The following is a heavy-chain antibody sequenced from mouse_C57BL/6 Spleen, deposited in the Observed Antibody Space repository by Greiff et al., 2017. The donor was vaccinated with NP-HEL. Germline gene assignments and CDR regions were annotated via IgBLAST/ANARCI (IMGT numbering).Heavy chain of an antibody. CDR1: GFTFSDYY. CDR2: ISNGGGST. Sequence: EVKLMESGGGLVQPGGSLKLSCAASGFTFSDYYMYWVRQTPEKRLEWVAYISNGGGSTYYPDTVKGRFTISRDNAKNTLYLQMSRLKSEDTAMYYCARLRSGYAMDYWGQGTSVTVSS. D-gene: IGHD1-1*01. V-gene: IGHV5-12*01. J-gene: IGHJ4*01. CDR3: ARLRSGYAMDY.